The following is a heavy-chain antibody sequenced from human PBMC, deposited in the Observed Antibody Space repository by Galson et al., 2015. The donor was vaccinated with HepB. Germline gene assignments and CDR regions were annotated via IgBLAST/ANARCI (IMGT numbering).Heavy chain of an antibody. CDR1: GYTFTNFY. Sequence: SVKVSCKASGYTFTNFYIYWVRQAPGQGLEWVGWINPNKGDTIYAQKFQGRVTLTRDTAINTAYMELPSLRSDDTAFYYCARHQVGAGDFWGQGTLITVSS. D-gene: IGHD4/OR15-4a*01. V-gene: IGHV1-2*02. CDR2: INPNKGDT. CDR3: ARHQVGAGDF. J-gene: IGHJ4*02.